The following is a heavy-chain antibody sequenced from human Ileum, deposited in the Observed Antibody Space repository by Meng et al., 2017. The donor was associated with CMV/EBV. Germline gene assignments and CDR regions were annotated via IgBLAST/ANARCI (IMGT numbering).Heavy chain of an antibody. CDR1: FYLSTNRVG. V-gene: IGHV2-5*01. J-gene: IGHJ4*02. CDR3: ARLTDFSSSYLDYFDY. Sequence: FYLSTNRVGVGWIRQPPGKALEWLSLIYWNGDARYRPSLKSRLTITKDTSKNQVVLTMTNMDPVDTATYYCARLTDFSSSYLDYFDYWGQGTLVTVSS. CDR2: IYWNGDA. D-gene: IGHD3-3*01.